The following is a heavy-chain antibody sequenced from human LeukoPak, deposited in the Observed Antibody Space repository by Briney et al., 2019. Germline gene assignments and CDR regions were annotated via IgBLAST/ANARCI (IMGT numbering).Heavy chain of an antibody. CDR1: GFSFNSYW. Sequence: GGSLRLSCAASGFSFNSYWMNWVRQAPGKGLEWVANIKQDGSQKNYVDSVKGRFTISRDNAKNSLYLQMNSLRAEDTAVYYCARVKDVNNDIMFHHWGQGTLVTVSS. J-gene: IGHJ1*01. CDR2: IKQDGSQK. CDR3: ARVKDVNNDIMFHH. D-gene: IGHD3-9*01. V-gene: IGHV3-7*01.